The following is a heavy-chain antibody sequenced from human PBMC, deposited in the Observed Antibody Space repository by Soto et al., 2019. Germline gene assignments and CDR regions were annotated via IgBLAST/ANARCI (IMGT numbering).Heavy chain of an antibody. D-gene: IGHD1-26*01. CDR2: VSYSGTT. CDR3: ARHSSPYSYSDWFDP. V-gene: IGHV4-39*01. Sequence: QLQLQESGPGLVKPSETLSLICTVSGDSISSNGYHWGWIRQPPGKGLERIASVSYSGTTYYHPSLQSRVTISVDTSKNQFSLKLNSLTAADTAVYYCARHSSPYSYSDWFDPWGQGTLVTVSS. J-gene: IGHJ5*02. CDR1: GDSISSNGYH.